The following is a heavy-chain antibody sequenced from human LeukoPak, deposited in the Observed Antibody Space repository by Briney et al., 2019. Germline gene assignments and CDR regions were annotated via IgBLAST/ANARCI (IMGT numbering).Heavy chain of an antibody. CDR3: ARGSTYYDSSGQVPFDY. D-gene: IGHD3-22*01. CDR2: ISSSSSTI. V-gene: IGHV3-48*01. J-gene: IGHJ4*02. Sequence: GGSLRLSCVASGFTFSTYSMNWVRQAPGKGLEWVSYISSSSSTIYYADSVKGRFTISRDNAKNSLYLQMNSLRAEDTAVYYCARGSTYYDSSGQVPFDYWGQGTLVTVSS. CDR1: GFTFSTYS.